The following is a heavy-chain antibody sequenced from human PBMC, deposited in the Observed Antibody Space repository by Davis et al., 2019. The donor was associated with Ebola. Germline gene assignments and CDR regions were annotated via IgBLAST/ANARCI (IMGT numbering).Heavy chain of an antibody. CDR2: IITNSGGT. Sequence: ASVKVSCKASGYTFTDYNLHWVRQAPGQGLEWMGRIITNSGGTNYAQKFQGRVTMTMDTSINTVYMELNSLRDEDTAVYYCAHFWSGHPWGQGTLVTVSS. CDR3: AHFWSGHP. CDR1: GYTFTDYN. D-gene: IGHD3-3*01. J-gene: IGHJ5*02. V-gene: IGHV1-2*06.